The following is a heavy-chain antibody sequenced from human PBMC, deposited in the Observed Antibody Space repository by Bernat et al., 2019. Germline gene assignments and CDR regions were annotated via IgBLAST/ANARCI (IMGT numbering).Heavy chain of an antibody. J-gene: IGHJ4*02. CDR2: IEKDGSEK. V-gene: IGHV3-7*01. CDR1: EFTFSRYW. Sequence: EVHLVESGGGLVQPGGSLRLSCAASEFTFSRYWMSWVRQAPGKGLEWVANIEKDGSEKYYVDSVKGRFTISRDNAKNSLYLQMNSLRAEDTAVYYCARGRCGRDSDSWGQGTLVIVSS. CDR3: ARGRCGRDSDS. D-gene: IGHD1-26*01.